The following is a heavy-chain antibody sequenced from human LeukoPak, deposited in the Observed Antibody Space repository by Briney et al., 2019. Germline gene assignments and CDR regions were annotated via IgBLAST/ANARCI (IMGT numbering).Heavy chain of an antibody. CDR3: ARDRYYDILTGYSPGYDAFDI. J-gene: IGHJ3*02. Sequence: GGALRLSCAASGFTFSSYSMNWVRQAPGKGLEWVSSISSSSSYIYYADSVKGRFTISRDNAKNSLYLQMNSLRAEDTAVYYCARDRYYDILTGYSPGYDAFDIWGQGTMVTVSS. CDR1: GFTFSSYS. D-gene: IGHD3-9*01. CDR2: ISSSSSYI. V-gene: IGHV3-21*01.